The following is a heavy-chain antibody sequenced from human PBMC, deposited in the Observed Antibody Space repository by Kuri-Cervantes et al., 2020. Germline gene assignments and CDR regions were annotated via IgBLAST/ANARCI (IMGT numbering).Heavy chain of an antibody. CDR3: AKGVLDYSGSWATFDC. D-gene: IGHD6-13*01. V-gene: IGHV3-30-3*01. J-gene: IGHJ4*02. CDR1: GFTFSSYA. CDR2: ISYDGSNK. Sequence: GESLKISCAASGFTFSSYAMHWVRQAPGKGLEWVAVISYDGSNKYYADSVKGRFTISRDNSKNTLYLQMNSLGAEDTAVYYCAKGVLDYSGSWATFDCWGQGTLVTVSS.